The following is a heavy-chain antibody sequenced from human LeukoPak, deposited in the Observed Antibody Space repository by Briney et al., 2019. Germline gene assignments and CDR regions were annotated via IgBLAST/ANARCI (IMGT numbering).Heavy chain of an antibody. D-gene: IGHD1-26*01. CDR1: GYSFTGHY. V-gene: IGHV1-46*01. Sequence: ASVKVSCKASGYSFTGHYLHWVRQAPGQGLEWMGIINPSGGSTSYAQKFQGRVIMTRNTSTSTVYMELSSLRSEDTAVYYCALWERTGGGLTGISDYWGQGTLVTVSS. J-gene: IGHJ4*02. CDR3: ALWERTGGGLTGISDY. CDR2: INPSGGST.